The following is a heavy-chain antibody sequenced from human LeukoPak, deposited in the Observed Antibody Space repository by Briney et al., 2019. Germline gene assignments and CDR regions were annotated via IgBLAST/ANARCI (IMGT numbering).Heavy chain of an antibody. CDR3: ASPSNYGDYGPDAFDI. J-gene: IGHJ3*02. CDR2: IIPIFGTA. Sequence: SVKVSCKASGGTFSSYAISWVRQAPGQGLEWMGGIIPIFGTANYAQKFQGRVTITADESTSTAYMELSSLRSEDTTVYYCASPSNYGDYGPDAFDIWGQGTMVTVSS. CDR1: GGTFSSYA. D-gene: IGHD4-17*01. V-gene: IGHV1-69*13.